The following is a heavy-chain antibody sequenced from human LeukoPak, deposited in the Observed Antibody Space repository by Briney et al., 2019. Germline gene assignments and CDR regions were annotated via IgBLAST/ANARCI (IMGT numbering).Heavy chain of an antibody. CDR3: ARDAGGRIFDY. V-gene: IGHV3-13*01. Sequence: GGSLRLSCAASGSTFSNYDMHWVRQATGKGLEWVSAIGTAGDTYYPGSVKGRFTISRENAKNSLYLQMNSLRAGDTAVYYCARDAGGRIFDYWGQGTLVTVSS. CDR2: IGTAGDT. CDR1: GSTFSNYD. D-gene: IGHD1-14*01. J-gene: IGHJ4*02.